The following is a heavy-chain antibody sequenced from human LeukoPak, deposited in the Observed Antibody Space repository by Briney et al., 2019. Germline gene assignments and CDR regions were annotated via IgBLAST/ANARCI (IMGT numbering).Heavy chain of an antibody. CDR3: AKQLGYCSDGSCYFPY. D-gene: IGHD2-15*01. CDR2: ISNNGGYT. Sequence: QAGGSLRLSCAASGFTFSSSAMSWVRQAPGKGLEWVSAISNNGGYTYYADSVQGRFTISRDNSKSTLCLQMNSLRAEDTAVYYCAKQLGYCSDGSCYFPYWGQGTLDTVSS. V-gene: IGHV3-23*01. J-gene: IGHJ4*02. CDR1: GFTFSSSA.